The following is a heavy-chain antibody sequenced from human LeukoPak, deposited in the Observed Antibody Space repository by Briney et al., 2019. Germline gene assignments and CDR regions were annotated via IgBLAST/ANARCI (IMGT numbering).Heavy chain of an antibody. CDR2: SYTDGST. J-gene: IGHJ4*02. Sequence: PGGSLRLSCAASGFTFSSYAMTWVRQAPGKGLAWVSVSYTDGSTYYADSVKGRFTISRDNSKNTVYLQMNSVRAEDTAVYYCARDLEYFDYWGQGTLVTVTS. CDR3: ARDLEYFDY. V-gene: IGHV3-66*01. CDR1: GFTFSSYA.